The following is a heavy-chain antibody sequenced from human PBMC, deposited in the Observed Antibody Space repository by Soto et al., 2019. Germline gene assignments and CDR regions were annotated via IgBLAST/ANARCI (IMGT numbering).Heavy chain of an antibody. CDR1: GSSFTGYY. Sequence: ASVKGSSKASGSSFTGYYIHWGRQTRGQRLEWIGWIVVGSGNTNYAQKFQERVTITRDMSTSTAYMELSSLRSEDTAVYYCAADGGSYYAFDIWGQGTMVTVSS. CDR3: AADGGSYYAFDI. J-gene: IGHJ3*02. V-gene: IGHV1-58*02. D-gene: IGHD1-26*01. CDR2: IVVGSGNT.